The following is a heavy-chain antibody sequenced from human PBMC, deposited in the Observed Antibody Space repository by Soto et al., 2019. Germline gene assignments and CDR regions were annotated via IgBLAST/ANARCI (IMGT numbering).Heavy chain of an antibody. J-gene: IGHJ4*02. Sequence: ASVKVSCKASGYTFTSYDINWVRQATGQGLEWMGWMNPNSGNTGYAQKFQGRVTMTRDTSTSTIYMELSSLRSEDTAVYYCARRSSYSAFDYWGQGTLVTVSS. V-gene: IGHV1-8*01. D-gene: IGHD2-15*01. CDR1: GYTFTSYD. CDR3: ARRSSYSAFDY. CDR2: MNPNSGNT.